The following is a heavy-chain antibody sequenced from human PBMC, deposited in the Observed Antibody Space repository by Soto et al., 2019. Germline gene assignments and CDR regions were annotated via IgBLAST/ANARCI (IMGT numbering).Heavy chain of an antibody. CDR3: ARLGGYYQALDS. CDR1: GGSINNYY. Sequence: QVQLQESGPGLVKPSETLLLTCTVSGGSINNYYWSWIRQPPRKGLEFIGYIYYAGTTTYNPSLKSRVTISVDTSKNQFSLKLSSVTAADTAVYYCARLGGYYQALDSWGQGTLLTVSS. CDR2: IYYAGTT. D-gene: IGHD3-22*01. J-gene: IGHJ4*02. V-gene: IGHV4-59*08.